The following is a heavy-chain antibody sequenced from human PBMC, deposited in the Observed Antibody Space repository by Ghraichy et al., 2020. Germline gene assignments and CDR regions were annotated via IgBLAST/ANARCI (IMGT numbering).Heavy chain of an antibody. V-gene: IGHV1-8*01. Sequence: ASVKVSCKASGYTFTSYDINWVRQATGQGLEWMGWMNPNSGNTGYAQKFQGRVTMTRNTSISTAYMELSSLRSEDTAVYYCARVKGIAARPERYYFDYCGQGTLVTVSS. CDR3: ARVKGIAARPERYYFDY. CDR1: GYTFTSYD. D-gene: IGHD6-6*01. J-gene: IGHJ4*02. CDR2: MNPNSGNT.